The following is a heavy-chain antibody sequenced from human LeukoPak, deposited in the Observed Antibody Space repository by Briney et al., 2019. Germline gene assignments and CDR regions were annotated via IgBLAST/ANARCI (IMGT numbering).Heavy chain of an antibody. CDR2: IYPDDSDT. CDR1: GYSFTSYW. D-gene: IGHD2-8*01. V-gene: IGHV5-51*01. CDR3: ARHGHCTNGVCYSNYYYYMDV. J-gene: IGHJ6*03. Sequence: GESLKISCKGSGYSFTSYWIGWVRQMPVKGLEWMGIIYPDDSDTRYSPSFEGQAIISVDTSISTAHLQWSSLKASDTATYYCARHGHCTNGVCYSNYYYYMDVWGKGTTVTVSS.